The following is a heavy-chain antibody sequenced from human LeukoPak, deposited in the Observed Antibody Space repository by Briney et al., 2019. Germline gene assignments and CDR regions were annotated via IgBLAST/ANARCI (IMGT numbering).Heavy chain of an antibody. CDR2: IYYSGST. J-gene: IGHJ4*02. D-gene: IGHD3-10*01. CDR3: ARGRGVPDY. Sequence: PSETLPLTCTVSGGSISSYYWSWIRQPPGKGLEWIGYIYYSGSTNYNPSLKSRVTISVDTSKNQFSLKLSSVTAADTAVYYCARGRGVPDYWGQGTLVTVSS. V-gene: IGHV4-59*01. CDR1: GGSISSYY.